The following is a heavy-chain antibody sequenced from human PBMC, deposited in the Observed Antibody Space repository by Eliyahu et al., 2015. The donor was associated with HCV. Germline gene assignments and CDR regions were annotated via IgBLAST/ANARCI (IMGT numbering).Heavy chain of an antibody. CDR2: IYYSGST. V-gene: IGHV4-59*01. CDR1: GGSISSYY. Sequence: QVQLQESGPGLVKPSETLSLTCTVSGGSISSYYXSWIRQPPGKGLEWIGYIYYSGSTNYNPSLKSRVTISVDTSKNQFSLKLSSVTAADTAVYYCARDLSYYYGSGSPRYYYYGMDVWGQGTTVTVSS. CDR3: ARDLSYYYGSGSPRYYYYGMDV. J-gene: IGHJ6*02. D-gene: IGHD3-10*01.